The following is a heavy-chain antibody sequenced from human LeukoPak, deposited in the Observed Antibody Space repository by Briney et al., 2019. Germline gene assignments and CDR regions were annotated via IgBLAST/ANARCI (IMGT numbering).Heavy chain of an antibody. D-gene: IGHD3-22*01. CDR3: ARLIVVNYKYYFDY. CDR1: GGSISSSSYY. Sequence: PSETLSLTCIVSGGSISSSSYYWDWIRQPPGKGLEWIRSIYYSGSTYYNPSLKSRVTISVDTSKNQFSLKLSSVTAADTAVYYCARLIVVNYKYYFDYWGQGTLVTVSS. V-gene: IGHV4-39*01. J-gene: IGHJ4*02. CDR2: IYYSGST.